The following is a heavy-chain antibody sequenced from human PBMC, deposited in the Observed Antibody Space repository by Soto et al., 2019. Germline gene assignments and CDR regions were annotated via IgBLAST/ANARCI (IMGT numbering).Heavy chain of an antibody. CDR3: VKPPVITASYYYYDMDV. J-gene: IGHJ6*02. Sequence: GGSLRLSCTASGFTLSSYAINWVRQAPGKGLEWVSATTGGAGLTYYADSVKGRFTISRDNSKNTVFLQMNSLRDEDTAVYYCVKPPVITASYYYYDMDVWGQGTTVTVS. V-gene: IGHV3-23*01. CDR2: TTGGAGLT. D-gene: IGHD4-4*01. CDR1: GFTLSSYA.